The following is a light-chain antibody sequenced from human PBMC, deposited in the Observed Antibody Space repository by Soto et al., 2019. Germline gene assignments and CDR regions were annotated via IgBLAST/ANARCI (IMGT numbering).Light chain of an antibody. CDR3: QKYDSAPFI. J-gene: IGKJ3*01. CDR2: GAS. Sequence: DVQMTQSPSSLYASVGDRVTITCWASRGVGNSLAWYQQKPGKVPTLLIYGASTLESGVPSRFSGSGSGTFFTLIINSLQPDDVATYYCQKYDSAPFIFGPGSKVNLK. CDR1: RGVGNS. V-gene: IGKV1-27*01.